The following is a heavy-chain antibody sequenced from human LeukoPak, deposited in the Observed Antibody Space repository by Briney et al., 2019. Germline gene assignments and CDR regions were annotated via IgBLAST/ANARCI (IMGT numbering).Heavy chain of an antibody. V-gene: IGHV3-21*01. CDR1: GFSFSSYP. J-gene: IGHJ4*02. CDR2: ITSSSTYI. Sequence: GGSLRLSCAASGFSFSSYPMNWVRQAPGRGLEWVSSITSSSTYIYYADSVRGRFTVSRDNAKNALYLQMNSLRAEDTAVYFCARDLDYYDGSGYSSSALDYWGQGTLLTVSS. D-gene: IGHD3-22*01. CDR3: ARDLDYYDGSGYSSSALDY.